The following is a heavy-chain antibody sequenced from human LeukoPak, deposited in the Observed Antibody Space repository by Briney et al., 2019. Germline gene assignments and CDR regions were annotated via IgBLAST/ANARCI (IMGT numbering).Heavy chain of an antibody. CDR1: GGSISSSSYY. CDR2: MYYRGTT. D-gene: IGHD6-19*01. CDR3: AREYSRSVVAGSRPDL. Sequence: ASETLSLTCSDSGGSISSSSYYWRWIRQSPGKGLEWIGSMYYRGTTYENSSLKSRLTLSIDTSNKQFSLKLTSVTAADTAVYYCAREYSRSVVAGSRPDLWGQGLLVTVSS. V-gene: IGHV4-39*02. J-gene: IGHJ4*02.